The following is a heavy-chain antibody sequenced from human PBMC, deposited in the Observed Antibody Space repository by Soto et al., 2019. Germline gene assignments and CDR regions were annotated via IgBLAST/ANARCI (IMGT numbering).Heavy chain of an antibody. V-gene: IGHV1-2*02. Sequence: EASVKVSCKTSGYTFTGHIIHWLRQAPGQGLEWLGWINPKSGDKLYAQKFQGRVTMTRDTSISTVYMELNNLSPDDTAVYYCGRGRSGQIVVFYWGQGTPVTVSS. CDR2: INPKSGDK. CDR3: GRGRSGQIVVFY. D-gene: IGHD1-26*01. J-gene: IGHJ4*02. CDR1: GYTFTGHI.